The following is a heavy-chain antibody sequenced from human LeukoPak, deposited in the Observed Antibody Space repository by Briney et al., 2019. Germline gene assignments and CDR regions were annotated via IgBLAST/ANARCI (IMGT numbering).Heavy chain of an antibody. D-gene: IGHD3-10*01. V-gene: IGHV3-74*01. J-gene: IGHJ4*02. CDR2: INSDGSST. Sequence: AGGSLRLSCAASGFTFSSYAMSWVRQAPGKGLVWASRINSDGSSTSYADSVKGRFTISRDNAKNTLYLQMNSLRAEDTAVYYCAREGRYIWFGELGTNYYFDYWGQGTLVTVSS. CDR1: GFTFSSYA. CDR3: AREGRYIWFGELGTNYYFDY.